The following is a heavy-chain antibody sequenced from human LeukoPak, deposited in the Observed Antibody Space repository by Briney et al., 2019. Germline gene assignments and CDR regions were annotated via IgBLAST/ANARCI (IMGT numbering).Heavy chain of an antibody. Sequence: PGGSMRLSCAASGFTFSSYEMNWVRQAPGKGLEWVSYISSSGSTIYYADSVKGRFTISRDNAKNSLYLQVISLRAEDTAVYYCARVGYSCGWYRNWGQGTRVTVSS. CDR3: ARVGYSCGWYRN. D-gene: IGHD6-19*01. CDR1: GFTFSSYE. J-gene: IGHJ4*02. V-gene: IGHV3-48*03. CDR2: ISSSGSTI.